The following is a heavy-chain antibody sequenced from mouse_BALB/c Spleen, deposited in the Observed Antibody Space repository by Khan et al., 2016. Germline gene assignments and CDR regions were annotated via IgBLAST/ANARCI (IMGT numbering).Heavy chain of an antibody. CDR3: ARYDVDNYAMDY. CDR2: ISSGSSNI. Sequence: EVALVESGGGLVQPGGSRKLSCAASGFTFSSFGMNWVRQAPEKGLEWVAYISSGSSNIYYADTVKGRFTISRDNPENTLFLQMTSLRSEDTAMYYCARYDVDNYAMDYWGQGTSVTVSS. CDR1: GFTFSSFG. V-gene: IGHV5-17*02. J-gene: IGHJ4*01. D-gene: IGHD2-12*01.